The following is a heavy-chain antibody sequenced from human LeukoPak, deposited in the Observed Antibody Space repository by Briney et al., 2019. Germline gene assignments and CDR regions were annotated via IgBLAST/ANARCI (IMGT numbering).Heavy chain of an antibody. CDR2: INHSGST. CDR3: VREAVAANV. D-gene: IGHD6-19*01. Sequence: PSETLSLTCAVYGGSFSGYYWSWIRQPPGKGLEWIGEINHSGSTNYNPSLKSRVTISVDTSKNQFSLKLSSVTAADTAVYYCVREAVAANVWGQGTLVTVSS. V-gene: IGHV4-34*01. CDR1: GGSFSGYY. J-gene: IGHJ4*02.